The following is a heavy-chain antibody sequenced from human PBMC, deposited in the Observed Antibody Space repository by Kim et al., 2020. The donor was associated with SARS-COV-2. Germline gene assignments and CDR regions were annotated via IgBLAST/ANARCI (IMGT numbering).Heavy chain of an antibody. CDR3: ARGLAVAGTYYFDY. Sequence: GGSLRLSCAASGFTFSSYGMHWVRQAPGKGLEWVAVISYDGSNKYYADSVKGRFTISRDNSKNTLYLQMNSLRAEDTDVYYCARGLAVAGTYYFDYWGQGTLVTVYS. D-gene: IGHD6-19*01. CDR1: GFTFSSYG. V-gene: IGHV3-33*05. J-gene: IGHJ4*02. CDR2: ISYDGSNK.